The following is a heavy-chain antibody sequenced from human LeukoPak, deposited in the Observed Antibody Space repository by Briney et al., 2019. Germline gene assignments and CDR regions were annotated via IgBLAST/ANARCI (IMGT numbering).Heavy chain of an antibody. CDR3: AKDPNYYDSSGYYFSFDY. CDR1: GFTFSSYA. V-gene: IGHV3-23*01. Sequence: GGSLRLSCAASGFTFSSYAMSWVHQAPGKGLEWVSAISGSGGSTYYADSVKVRFTISRDNSKNTLYLQMNSLRAEDTAVYYCAKDPNYYDSSGYYFSFDYWGQGTLVTVSS. CDR2: ISGSGGST. J-gene: IGHJ4*02. D-gene: IGHD3-22*01.